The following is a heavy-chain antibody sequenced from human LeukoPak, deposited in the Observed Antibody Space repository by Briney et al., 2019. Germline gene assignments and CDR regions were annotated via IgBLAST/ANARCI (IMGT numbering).Heavy chain of an antibody. J-gene: IGHJ4*02. CDR3: ARDVGGGASYFDY. V-gene: IGHV4-59*11. CDR1: GGSISSHY. CDR2: IYYSGST. Sequence: SETLSLTCTVSGGSISSHYWSWILQPPGKGLEWIGYIYYSGSTNYNPSLKSRVTISVDTSKNQFSLKLSSVTAADTAVYYCARDVGGGASYFDYWGQGTLVTVSS. D-gene: IGHD2-15*01.